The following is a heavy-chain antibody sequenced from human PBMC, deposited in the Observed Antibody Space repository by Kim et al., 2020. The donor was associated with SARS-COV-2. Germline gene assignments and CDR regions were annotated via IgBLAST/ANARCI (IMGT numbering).Heavy chain of an antibody. CDR1: GFTFSNYW. CDR2: NKQDGSEK. V-gene: IGHV3-7*01. J-gene: IGHJ6*02. Sequence: GGSLRLSCAASGFTFSNYWMHWVRQAPGKGLEWVASNKQDGSEKYYVDSVKGRFTISRDNAKNSLYLQMNSLRVEDTAVYYCVRGSVAVWGQGTTVTVSS. CDR3: VRGSVAV.